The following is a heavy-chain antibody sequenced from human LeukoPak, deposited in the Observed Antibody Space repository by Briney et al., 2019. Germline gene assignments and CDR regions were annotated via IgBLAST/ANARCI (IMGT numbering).Heavy chain of an antibody. Sequence: GGSLRLSCAASGFTFSSYSMNWVRQAPGKGLEWVSSISSSSSYIYYADSAKGRFTISRDNAKNSLYLQMNSLRAEDTAVYYCARDSSSWPRDYYYYMDVWGKGTTVTVSS. J-gene: IGHJ6*03. CDR3: ARDSSSWPRDYYYYMDV. CDR2: ISSSSSYI. V-gene: IGHV3-21*01. D-gene: IGHD6-13*01. CDR1: GFTFSSYS.